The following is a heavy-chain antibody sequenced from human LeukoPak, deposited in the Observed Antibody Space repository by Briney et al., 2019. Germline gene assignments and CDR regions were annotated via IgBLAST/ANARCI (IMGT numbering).Heavy chain of an antibody. CDR1: GGSFSGYY. CDR2: INHSGST. J-gene: IGHJ6*04. V-gene: IGHV4-34*01. CDR3: ARRAYYYGMDV. Sequence: PSETLSLTRAVYGGSFSGYYWSWIRQPPGKGLEWIGEINHSGSTNYNPSLKSRVTISVDTSKNQFSLKLSSVTAADTAVYYCARRAYYYGMDVWGKGTTVTVSS.